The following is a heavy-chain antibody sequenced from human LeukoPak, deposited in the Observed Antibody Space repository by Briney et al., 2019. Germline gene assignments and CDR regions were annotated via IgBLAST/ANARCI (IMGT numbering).Heavy chain of an antibody. CDR2: ISYDGSNK. J-gene: IGHJ4*02. D-gene: IGHD6-6*01. V-gene: IGHV3-30*04. Sequence: GRSLRLSCAASGFTYISYAMHWVRQAPGKGLEWVAVISYDGSNKYYANSVKGRFTISRDNSKNTLYLQMNSLRAEDTAVYYCARDVQQVAALDYWGQGTLVTVSS. CDR3: ARDVQQVAALDY. CDR1: GFTYISYA.